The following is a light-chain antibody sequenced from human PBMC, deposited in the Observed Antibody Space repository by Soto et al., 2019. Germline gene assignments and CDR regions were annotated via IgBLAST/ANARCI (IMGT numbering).Light chain of an antibody. CDR1: QGISTG. CDR3: QQAINFPYT. V-gene: IGKV1D-12*01. CDR2: ATS. Sequence: DIEMPQSPSSAPASVGDRVTITCRASQGISTGLAWFQQKPGKAPKLLIYATSILQRGAPSRFSGSGSGTDFTLTISSLQPEDCATYYCQQAINFPYTIGQGTQLDIE. J-gene: IGKJ2*01.